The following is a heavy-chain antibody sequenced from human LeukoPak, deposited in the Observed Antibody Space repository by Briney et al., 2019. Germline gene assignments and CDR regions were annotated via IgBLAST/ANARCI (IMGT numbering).Heavy chain of an antibody. Sequence: PGGSLRLSCAASGFTFSSYSMNWVRQAPGKGLEWLSSISSSSSYIYYADSVKGRFTISRDNAKNSLYLQMNSLRAEDTAVYYCAKGLKGYYDSSPNDCWGQGTLVTVSS. CDR1: GFTFSSYS. CDR2: ISSSSSYI. V-gene: IGHV3-21*04. CDR3: AKGLKGYYDSSPNDC. J-gene: IGHJ4*02. D-gene: IGHD3-22*01.